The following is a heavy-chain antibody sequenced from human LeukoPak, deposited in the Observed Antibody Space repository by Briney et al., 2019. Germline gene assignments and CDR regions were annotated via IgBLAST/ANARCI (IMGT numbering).Heavy chain of an antibody. J-gene: IGHJ4*02. V-gene: IGHV3-48*01. CDR2: ISGSSSTI. CDR3: ARAQYEPPGYFDY. Sequence: SYISGSSSTIYYADSVKGRFTISRDNAKNSMYLQMNSLRAEDTAVYYCARAQYEPPGYFDYWGQGTLVTVSS. D-gene: IGHD2-2*01.